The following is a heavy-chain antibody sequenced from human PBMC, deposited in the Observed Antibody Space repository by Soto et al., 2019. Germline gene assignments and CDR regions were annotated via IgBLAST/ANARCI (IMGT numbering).Heavy chain of an antibody. CDR2: INNDGTRT. Sequence: GESLKLSCAASGFTFSSDWMHWVRQAPGKGLVWVSRINNDGTRTIYADSVKGRFTISRDNAKNTLYLQMNSLRAEDTALYYCARRFEGAFDIWGQGTMVTVSS. D-gene: IGHD3-3*01. V-gene: IGHV3-74*01. CDR1: GFTFSSDW. CDR3: ARRFEGAFDI. J-gene: IGHJ3*02.